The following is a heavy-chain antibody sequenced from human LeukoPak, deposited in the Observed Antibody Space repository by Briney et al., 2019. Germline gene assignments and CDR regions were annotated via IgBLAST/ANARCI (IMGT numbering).Heavy chain of an antibody. CDR2: IYTSGGT. CDR1: GGSISSGSYY. J-gene: IGHJ4*02. D-gene: IGHD1-26*01. CDR3: ARDVMGAPYY. V-gene: IGHV4-61*02. Sequence: SETLSLTCTVSGGSISSGSYYWSWIRQPAGKGLEWIGRIYTSGGTNYNPSLKSRVTISVDTSKNQFSLKLSSVTAADTAVYYCARDVMGAPYYWGQGTLVTVSS.